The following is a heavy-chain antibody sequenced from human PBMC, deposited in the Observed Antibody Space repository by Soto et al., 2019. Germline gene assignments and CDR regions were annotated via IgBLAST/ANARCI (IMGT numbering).Heavy chain of an antibody. CDR3: ASSYGSGYRAFDS. D-gene: IGHD3-10*01. Sequence: QVQLVQSGAEVKKPGSSVRVSCKASGDTFNFYSINWVRQAPGLGLEWMGRINPILSMSNYAQRFQGRVTMTANKSTSTAYMALSSLRYEDTARYYCASSYGSGYRAFDSWGQGALVTVSS. CDR2: INPILSMS. CDR1: GDTFNFYS. V-gene: IGHV1-69*02. J-gene: IGHJ4*02.